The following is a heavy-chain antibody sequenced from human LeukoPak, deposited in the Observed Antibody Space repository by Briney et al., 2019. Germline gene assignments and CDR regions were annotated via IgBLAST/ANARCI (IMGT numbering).Heavy chain of an antibody. Sequence: SETLSLTCAVYGGSFSGYYWSWIRQPPGKGLEWIGEINHSGSTNYNPSLKSRVTISVDTSKNQFSLKLSSVTAADTAAYYCAGRSRILGAFDPWGQGTLVTVSS. J-gene: IGHJ5*02. CDR1: GGSFSGYY. CDR3: AGRSRILGAFDP. D-gene: IGHD3-16*01. V-gene: IGHV4-34*01. CDR2: INHSGST.